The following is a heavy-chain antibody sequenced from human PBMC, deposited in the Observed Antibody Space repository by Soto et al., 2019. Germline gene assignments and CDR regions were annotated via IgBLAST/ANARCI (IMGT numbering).Heavy chain of an antibody. V-gene: IGHV3-9*01. J-gene: IGHJ6*02. CDR3: XXXXXXXXXXXXXXXXXXX. CDR1: GFTFDDYA. Sequence: EVQXVESGXDLVQPGXSXRLSCAASGFTFDDYAMXWVXXXXXXXXXXXXXXSWNSGNKGYADSVKGRFTISRDNAKNFLXLEXNXLRAXXXXXXXXXXXXXXXXXXXXXXXXXXXWGQGTAVTVS. CDR2: XSWNSGNK.